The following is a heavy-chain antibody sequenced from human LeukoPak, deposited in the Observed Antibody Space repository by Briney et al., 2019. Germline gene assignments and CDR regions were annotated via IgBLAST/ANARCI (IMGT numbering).Heavy chain of an antibody. Sequence: SETLSLTCGVYDESFSGPYWSWIRQPPGKGLEWIGEINDGGYTNYNPSLESRVTLSVDTSKKQFSPTLSSVTAADTAVYYCASAFGNVRGLTWGQGTLVTVSS. V-gene: IGHV4-34*01. CDR2: INDGGYT. J-gene: IGHJ5*02. CDR3: ASAFGNVRGLT. CDR1: DESFSGPY. D-gene: IGHD3-10*01.